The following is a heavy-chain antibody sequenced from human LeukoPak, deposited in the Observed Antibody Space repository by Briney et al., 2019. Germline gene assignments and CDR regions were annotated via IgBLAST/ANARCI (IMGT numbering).Heavy chain of an antibody. Sequence: ASVKVSCKASGYTFTSYGISWVRQAPGQGLEWVGWISAYNGNTNYAQKLQGRVTMTTDTSTSTAYMELRSLRSDDTAVYYCASGMDYGLAHAFDIWGQGTMVTVSS. CDR3: ASGMDYGLAHAFDI. D-gene: IGHD4-17*01. CDR2: ISAYNGNT. J-gene: IGHJ3*02. V-gene: IGHV1-18*01. CDR1: GYTFTSYG.